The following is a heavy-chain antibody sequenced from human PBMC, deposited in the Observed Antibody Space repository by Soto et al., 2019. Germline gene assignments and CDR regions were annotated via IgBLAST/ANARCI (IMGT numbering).Heavy chain of an antibody. Sequence: EVQLLDSGGGLVQPGGSLRLSCAASGFAFSSYAMSWVRQAPGKGLEWVSVISASGGSAYYADSVKGRFTISRDNSRNTLYLQINSLRAEDTAVYYCAKVIAYYYDRSASGPHAHDYWGQGTPVTVSS. J-gene: IGHJ4*02. CDR3: AKVIAYYYDRSASGPHAHDY. D-gene: IGHD3-22*01. CDR1: GFAFSSYA. CDR2: ISASGGSA. V-gene: IGHV3-23*01.